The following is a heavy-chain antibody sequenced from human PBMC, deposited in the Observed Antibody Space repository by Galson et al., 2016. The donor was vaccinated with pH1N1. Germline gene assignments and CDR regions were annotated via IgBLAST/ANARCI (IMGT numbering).Heavy chain of an antibody. V-gene: IGHV3-23*01. CDR2: IIGSGGGT. CDR3: AKGWGWRLDPSPFDF. D-gene: IGHD2-21*02. CDR1: DFTFKDFG. J-gene: IGHJ4*02. Sequence: CAASDFTFKDFGMNWVRQAPGQGLEWVSRIIGSGGGTYYADSVKGRFTISRDNSKNTLFLQMNSLRAEDTAIYYCAKGWGWRLDPSPFDFWGQGTLVTVSS.